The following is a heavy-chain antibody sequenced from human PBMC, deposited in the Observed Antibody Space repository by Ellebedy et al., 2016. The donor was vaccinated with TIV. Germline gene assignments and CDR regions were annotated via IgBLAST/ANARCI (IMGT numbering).Heavy chain of an antibody. CDR2: ISWRGHYI. J-gene: IGHJ4*02. D-gene: IGHD7-27*01. CDR1: GFTFADYA. V-gene: IGHV3-9*01. CDR3: TKDLLRGIWGGSGRDY. Sequence: GGSLRLXCAASGFTFADYAMHWVRQAPGKGLEWVSGISWRGHYIGYADSVRGRFTISRDNAKNSLYLQMNSLRIEDTAVYYCTKDLLRGIWGGSGRDYWGQGTLVTVSS.